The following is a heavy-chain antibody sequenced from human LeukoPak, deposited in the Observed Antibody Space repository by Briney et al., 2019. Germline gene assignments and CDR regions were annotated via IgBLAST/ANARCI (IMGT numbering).Heavy chain of an antibody. V-gene: IGHV4-39*01. CDR1: GGSISSSSYY. D-gene: IGHD3-16*01. J-gene: IGHJ4*02. CDR2: IYYSGST. Sequence: SETLSLTCTVSGGSISSSSYYWGWIRQPPGTGLEWIGSIYYSGSTYYNPSLKSRVTISVDTSKDQFSLKLSSVTAADTAVYYCARQGWAFYFDYWGQGTLVTVSS. CDR3: ARQGWAFYFDY.